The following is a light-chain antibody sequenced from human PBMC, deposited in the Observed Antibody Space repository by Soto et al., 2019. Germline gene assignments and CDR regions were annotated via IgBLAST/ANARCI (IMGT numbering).Light chain of an antibody. CDR2: GAS. J-gene: IGKJ5*01. Sequence: EIVLTQSPGTLSFSPGAPAPLSCRASQSVSSSYLAWYQQKPGQAPRFLIYGASSRATGIPDRFSGSGSGTDFTLTISRLEPEDFAVYYCQQYGSSPRITFGQGTRLEIK. CDR1: QSVSSSY. V-gene: IGKV3-20*01. CDR3: QQYGSSPRIT.